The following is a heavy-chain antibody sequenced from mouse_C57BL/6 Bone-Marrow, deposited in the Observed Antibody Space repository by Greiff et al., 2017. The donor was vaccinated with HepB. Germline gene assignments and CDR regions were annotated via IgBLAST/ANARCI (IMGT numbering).Heavy chain of an antibody. D-gene: IGHD1-1*01. CDR2: IDPSDSYT. J-gene: IGHJ2*01. CDR3: ARGLITTVVADYFDY. V-gene: IGHV1-50*01. Sequence: QVQLQQPGAELVKPGASVKLSCKASGYTFTSYWMQWVKQRPGQGLEWIGEIDPSDSYTNYNQKFKGKATLTVDTSSSTAYMQLSSLTSEDSAVYYCARGLITTVVADYFDYWGQGTTLTVSS. CDR1: GYTFTSYW.